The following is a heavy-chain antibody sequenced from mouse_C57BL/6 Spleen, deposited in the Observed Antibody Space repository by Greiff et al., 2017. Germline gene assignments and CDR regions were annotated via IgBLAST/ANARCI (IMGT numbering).Heavy chain of an antibody. CDR3: TTDYYGPYYFGY. CDR2: IDPEDGDT. V-gene: IGHV14-1*01. D-gene: IGHD1-1*01. J-gene: IGHJ2*01. Sequence: EVQLQQSGAELVRPGASVKLSCTASGFNINDYYMHWVKQRPEQGLEWIGRIDPEDGDTEYAPKFQGKATMTADTSSNTAYLQLSSLTSEDTAVYYSTTDYYGPYYFGYWGQGTTLTVSS. CDR1: GFNINDYY.